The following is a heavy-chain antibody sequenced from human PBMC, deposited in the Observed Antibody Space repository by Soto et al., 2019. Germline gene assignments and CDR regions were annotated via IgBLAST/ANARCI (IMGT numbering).Heavy chain of an antibody. CDR3: ARGSSSSGFFDY. D-gene: IGHD6-6*01. CDR2: IIPIFGTA. Sequence: GASVKVSCKASGGTFSSYAISWVRQAPGQGLEWMGGIIPIFGTANYAQKFQGRVTITADESTSTAYMELSSLRSEVTAVYYCARGSSSSGFFDYWGQGTLVTVSS. V-gene: IGHV1-69*13. J-gene: IGHJ4*02. CDR1: GGTFSSYA.